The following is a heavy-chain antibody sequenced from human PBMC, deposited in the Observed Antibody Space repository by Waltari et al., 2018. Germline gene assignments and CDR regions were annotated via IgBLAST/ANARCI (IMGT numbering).Heavy chain of an antibody. CDR1: GYTFTSYD. CDR3: ARGRRFRRAVAGRYDAFDI. J-gene: IGHJ3*02. Sequence: QVQLVQSGAEVKKPGASVKVSCKASGYTFTSYDINWVRQATGQGLEWMGWMNPNSGNTGYAQKFQGRVTMARNTSISTADMELSSLRSEDTAVYYCARGRRFRRAVAGRYDAFDIWGQGTMVIVSS. D-gene: IGHD6-19*01. V-gene: IGHV1-8*01. CDR2: MNPNSGNT.